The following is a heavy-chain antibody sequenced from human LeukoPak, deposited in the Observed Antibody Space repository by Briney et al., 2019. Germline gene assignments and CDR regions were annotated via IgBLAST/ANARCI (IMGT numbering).Heavy chain of an antibody. CDR2: ISYDGSNK. Sequence: PGGSLRLSCAASGFTFSSYGMHWVRQAPGKGLEWVAVISYDGSNKYYADSVKGRFTISRDNSKNTLYLQMNSLRAEDTAVYYCAKDLYYYDSSGYPEADHDYWGQGTLVTVSS. CDR1: GFTFSSYG. D-gene: IGHD3-22*01. CDR3: AKDLYYYDSSGYPEADHDY. J-gene: IGHJ4*02. V-gene: IGHV3-30*18.